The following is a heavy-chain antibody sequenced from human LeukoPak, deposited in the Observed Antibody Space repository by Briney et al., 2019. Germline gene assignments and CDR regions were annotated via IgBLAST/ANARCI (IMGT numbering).Heavy chain of an antibody. Sequence: ASVKVSCKASGGTFSSYAISWVRQAPGQGLEWMGGIIPIFGTANYAQKFQGRVTITADESTSTAYMELSSLRSEDTAVYCCARDYDSSGPLDYWGQGTLVTVSS. V-gene: IGHV1-69*13. D-gene: IGHD3-22*01. CDR3: ARDYDSSGPLDY. CDR2: IIPIFGTA. J-gene: IGHJ4*02. CDR1: GGTFSSYA.